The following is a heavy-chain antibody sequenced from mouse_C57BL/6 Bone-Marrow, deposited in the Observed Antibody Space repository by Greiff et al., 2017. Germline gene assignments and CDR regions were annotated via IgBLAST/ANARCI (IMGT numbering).Heavy chain of an antibody. J-gene: IGHJ2*01. CDR2: LRSGGDYI. CDR3: TRSILRGFDY. D-gene: IGHD1-1*01. V-gene: IGHV5-9-1*02. CDR1: GFTFSSSA. Sequence: EVKLEESGEGLVKPGGSLKLSCAASGFTFSSSAMSWVRQTPEKRLAWVAYLRSGGDYIYYADTVKGRFPISTYHARNTLYLHRSSLKSEDTTMYYCTRSILRGFDYGGKGNTLT.